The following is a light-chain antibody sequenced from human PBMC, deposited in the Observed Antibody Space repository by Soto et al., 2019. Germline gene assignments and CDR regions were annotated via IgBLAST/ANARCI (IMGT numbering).Light chain of an antibody. CDR3: QQSNSTPYT. CDR1: QSISSY. J-gene: IGKJ2*01. CDR2: AAS. V-gene: IGKV1-39*01. Sequence: DIQMTQSPSSLSASVGDRVTITCRASQSISSYLNWYQQKPGKAPKLLIYAASSLQSGFPSRFSGSGSGTDFTLTISSLQPEDFATYYCQQSNSTPYTFGQGTKMEIQ.